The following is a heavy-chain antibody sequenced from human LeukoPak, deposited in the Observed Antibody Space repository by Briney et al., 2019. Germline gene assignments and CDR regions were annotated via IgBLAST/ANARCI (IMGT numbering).Heavy chain of an antibody. Sequence: SETLSLTCTVSGGSISSYYWGWIRQPPGKGLEWMGSIYYSGSTYYNLSLKSRVTISVDTSKNQLSLKLSSVTAADTAVYYCARDGLWIQNSFDIWGQGTMVTVSS. V-gene: IGHV4-39*07. CDR1: GGSISSYY. D-gene: IGHD5-18*01. CDR3: ARDGLWIQNSFDI. CDR2: IYYSGST. J-gene: IGHJ3*02.